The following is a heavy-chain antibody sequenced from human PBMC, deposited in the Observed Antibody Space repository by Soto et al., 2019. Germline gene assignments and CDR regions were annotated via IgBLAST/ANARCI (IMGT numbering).Heavy chain of an antibody. CDR3: ARDDSRNPPDFGVVNYGMDV. V-gene: IGHV3-33*01. Sequence: GGSLRLSCAASGFTFSSYGMHWVRQAPGKGLEWVAVIWYDGSNKYYADSVKGRFTISRDNSKNTLYLQMNSLRAEDTAVYYCARDDSRNPPDFGVVNYGMDVWGQGTTVTVSS. CDR2: IWYDGSNK. D-gene: IGHD3-3*01. J-gene: IGHJ6*02. CDR1: GFTFSSYG.